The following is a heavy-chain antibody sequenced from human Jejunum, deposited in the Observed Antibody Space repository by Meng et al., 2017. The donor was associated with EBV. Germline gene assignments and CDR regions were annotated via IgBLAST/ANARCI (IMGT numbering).Heavy chain of an antibody. D-gene: IGHD5-24*01. CDR1: GGSTSTDNW. V-gene: IGHV4-4*02. CDR2: IHHSGST. J-gene: IGHJ4*02. Sequence: QVRLQDSGPGLVKPSRTLSLTCAVSGGSTSTDNWWSWVRQPPGKGLEYIGEIHHSGSTKYNPSLKSRVTISVDKSNNHFSLKLSSVTAADTAVYYCARDRGVEDYWGQGTLVTVSS. CDR3: ARDRGVEDY.